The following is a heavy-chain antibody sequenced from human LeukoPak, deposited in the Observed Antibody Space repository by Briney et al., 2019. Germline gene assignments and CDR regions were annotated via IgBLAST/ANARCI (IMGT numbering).Heavy chain of an antibody. CDR3: ARVLAAAGSNWFDP. D-gene: IGHD6-13*01. V-gene: IGHV3-21*01. Sequence: PGGSLRLSCAASGFTFSSYCMNWVRQAPGKGLEWVSSISSSSSYIYYADSVKGRFTISRDNAKNSLYLQMNSLRAEDTAVYYCARVLAAAGSNWFDPWGQGTLVTVSS. CDR1: GFTFSSYC. CDR2: ISSSSSYI. J-gene: IGHJ5*02.